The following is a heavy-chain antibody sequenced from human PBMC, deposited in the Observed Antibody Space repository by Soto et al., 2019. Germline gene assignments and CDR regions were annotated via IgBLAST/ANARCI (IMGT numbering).Heavy chain of an antibody. CDR3: TAHVLRILEWLFDYFDY. CDR2: IKSKTDGGTT. D-gene: IGHD3-3*01. Sequence: EVQLVESGGGLVKPGGSLRLSCAASGFTFSNAWMSWVRQAPGKGLEWVGRIKSKTDGGTTDYAAPVKGRFTISRDDSKNSLYLQMNSLKTEVTVVYYCTAHVLRILEWLFDYFDYWGQGTLVNVSS. CDR1: GFTFSNAW. J-gene: IGHJ4*02. V-gene: IGHV3-15*01.